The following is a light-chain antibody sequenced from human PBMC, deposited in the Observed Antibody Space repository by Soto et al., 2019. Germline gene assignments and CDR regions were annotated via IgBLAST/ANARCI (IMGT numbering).Light chain of an antibody. V-gene: IGLV2-14*01. CDR3: SSYTRSSSLV. CDR1: SSDVGGYNY. Sequence: QSALTQPASVSGSPGQSITISCTGTSSDVGGYNYVSWYQQHPGKAPKLMIYDVSDRPSGVSNHFSGSKSGNTASLTISGLQAEDEADYYCSSYTRSSSLVFGGGTKVTVL. J-gene: IGLJ2*01. CDR2: DVS.